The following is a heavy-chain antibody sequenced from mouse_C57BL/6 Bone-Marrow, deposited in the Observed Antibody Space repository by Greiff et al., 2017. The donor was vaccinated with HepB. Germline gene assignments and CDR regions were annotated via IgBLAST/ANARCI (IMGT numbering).Heavy chain of an antibody. CDR2: IDPSDSET. D-gene: IGHD3-2*02. CDR3: ARPILDSSGYEYFDY. V-gene: IGHV1-52*01. J-gene: IGHJ2*01. CDR1: GYTFTSYW. Sequence: QVQLQQSGAELVRPGSSVKLSCKASGYTFTSYWMHWVKQRPIQGLEWIGNIDPSDSETHYNQKFKDKATLTVDKSSSTAYMQLSSLTSEDSAVYYCARPILDSSGYEYFDYWGQGTTLTVSS.